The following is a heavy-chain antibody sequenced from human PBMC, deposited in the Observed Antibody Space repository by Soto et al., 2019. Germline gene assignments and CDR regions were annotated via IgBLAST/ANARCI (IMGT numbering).Heavy chain of an antibody. CDR2: IIPIFGTA. J-gene: IGHJ4*02. CDR3: ARGWGYDSNDYYYAY. D-gene: IGHD3-22*01. CDR1: GGTFSRHA. Sequence: QVQLVQSGAEVRKPGSSVKVSCKASGGTFSRHAISWVRQAPGQGLEWMGGIIPIFGTANHAQKFQGRVTIIADESTSTVYMDLSSLRSEDTAMYYCARGWGYDSNDYYYAYWGQETLVIVSS. V-gene: IGHV1-69*01.